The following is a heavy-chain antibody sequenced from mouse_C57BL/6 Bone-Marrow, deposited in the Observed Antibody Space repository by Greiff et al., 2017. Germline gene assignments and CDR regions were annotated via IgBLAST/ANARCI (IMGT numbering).Heavy chain of an antibody. D-gene: IGHD2-2*01. J-gene: IGHJ3*01. CDR3: ARSGGYRLAGFAY. Sequence: QVQLQQPGAELVKPGASVKMSCKASGYTFTSYWITWVKQRPGQGLEWIGDIYPGSGSTNYNEKFKSKATLTVDTSTSTAYMQLSSLKSEDSAVYYCARSGGYRLAGFAYWGQGTLVTVSA. CDR2: IYPGSGST. CDR1: GYTFTSYW. V-gene: IGHV1-55*01.